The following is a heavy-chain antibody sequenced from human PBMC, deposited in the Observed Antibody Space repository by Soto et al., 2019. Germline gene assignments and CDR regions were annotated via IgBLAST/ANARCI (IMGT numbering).Heavy chain of an antibody. CDR1: GFSLSNARMG. Sequence: QVTLKESGPVLVKPTETLTLTCTVSGFSLSNARMGVSWIRQPPGKALEWLAHIFSNDGKSYSTSLKSRLTISTDTSKSQVGLTMPNMDPVDTATYYCARTRITIFGVAASEFDYWGQGTLVTVSS. CDR2: IFSNDGK. CDR3: ARTRITIFGVAASEFDY. D-gene: IGHD3-3*01. J-gene: IGHJ4*02. V-gene: IGHV2-26*01.